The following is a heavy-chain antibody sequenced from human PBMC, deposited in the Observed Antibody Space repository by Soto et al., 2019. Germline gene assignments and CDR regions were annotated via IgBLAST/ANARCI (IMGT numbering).Heavy chain of an antibody. D-gene: IGHD5-18*01. Sequence: QVQLVESGGGVVQPGRSLRLSCAASGFTFSSYAMHWVRQAPGKGLEWVAVISYDGSNKYYADSVKGRFTISRDNSKNTLYLQMNSLSAEDTALYYCARDATAMAGHYCDYWGQGTLVTVSS. V-gene: IGHV3-30-3*01. CDR3: ARDATAMAGHYCDY. CDR1: GFTFSSYA. CDR2: ISYDGSNK. J-gene: IGHJ4*02.